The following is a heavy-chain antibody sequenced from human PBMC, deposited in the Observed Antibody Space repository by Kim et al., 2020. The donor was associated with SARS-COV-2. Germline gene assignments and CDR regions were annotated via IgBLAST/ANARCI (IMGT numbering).Heavy chain of an antibody. D-gene: IGHD3-10*01. CDR2: IDGGGGAT. J-gene: IGHJ6*04. Sequence: GGSLRLSCAASGFSFSRYGMNWVRQAPGKGLEWVSAIDGGGGATFDADSVKGRFTISRDNSKNTLYLQMNGLRADDTAVYYCAKRMEGHYGSGFMDVWGEGTTVTVSS. CDR1: GFSFSRYG. V-gene: IGHV3-23*01. CDR3: AKRMEGHYGSGFMDV.